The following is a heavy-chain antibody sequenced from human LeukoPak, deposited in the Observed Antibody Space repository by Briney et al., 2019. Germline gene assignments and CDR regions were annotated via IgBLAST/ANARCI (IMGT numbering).Heavy chain of an antibody. Sequence: GGSLRLSCAASGFTFSSYWMSWDRQAPGKGLVWVSRIISDGSSTNYADSVKGRFTISRDNAKNTLYLQMNSLRAEDTAVYYCARGYYYDSSGSVAPFDYWGQGTLVTVSS. J-gene: IGHJ4*02. D-gene: IGHD3-22*01. CDR3: ARGYYYDSSGSVAPFDY. CDR1: GFTFSSYW. CDR2: IISDGSST. V-gene: IGHV3-74*01.